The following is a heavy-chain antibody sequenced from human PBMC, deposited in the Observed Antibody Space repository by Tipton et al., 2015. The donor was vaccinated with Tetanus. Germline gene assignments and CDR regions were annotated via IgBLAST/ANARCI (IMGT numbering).Heavy chain of an antibody. Sequence: QSGPEVKKPGASVKVSCKASGYTFTGYYMHWVRQAPGQGLEWMGWINPNSGGTNYAQKFQGWVTMTRDTSISTAYMELSRLRSDDTAVYYCARGDLMVRRWVLHAFDIWGQGTMVTVSS. CDR1: GYTFTGYY. CDR2: INPNSGGT. V-gene: IGHV1-2*04. D-gene: IGHD3-10*01. CDR3: ARGDLMVRRWVLHAFDI. J-gene: IGHJ3*02.